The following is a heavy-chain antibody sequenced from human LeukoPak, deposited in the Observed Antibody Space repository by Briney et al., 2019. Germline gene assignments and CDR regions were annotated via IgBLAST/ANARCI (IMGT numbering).Heavy chain of an antibody. CDR3: APHCSRTSCPDY. CDR2: INQDGSEK. Sequence: GGSLRLSCAASGFTFSSYWMSWVRQAPGKGLEWVANINQDGSEKYYVDSVKGRFTMSRDNAKNSLYLQMNSLRAEDTAVYYCAPHCSRTSCPDYWGQGTLVTVSS. J-gene: IGHJ4*02. V-gene: IGHV3-7*01. D-gene: IGHD2-2*01. CDR1: GFTFSSYW.